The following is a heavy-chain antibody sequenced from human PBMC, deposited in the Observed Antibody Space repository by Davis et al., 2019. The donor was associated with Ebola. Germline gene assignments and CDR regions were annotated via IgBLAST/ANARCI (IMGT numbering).Heavy chain of an antibody. CDR2: IYYSGST. V-gene: IGHV4-39*01. J-gene: IGHJ4*02. CDR1: GGSISSSSYY. CDR3: ASTIRITIFGVVIMMGYYFDY. Sequence: GSLRLSCTVSGGSISSSSYYWGWIRQPPGKGLEWIGSIYYSGSTYYNPSLKSRVTISVDTSKNQFSLKLSSVTAADTAVYYCASTIRITIFGVVIMMGYYFDYWGQGTLVTVSS. D-gene: IGHD3-3*01.